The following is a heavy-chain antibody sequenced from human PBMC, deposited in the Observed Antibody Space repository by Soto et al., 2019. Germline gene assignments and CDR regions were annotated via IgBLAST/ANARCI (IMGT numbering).Heavy chain of an antibody. D-gene: IGHD3-10*01. CDR3: ARSTQHIPLRMTMVRGVDTRAWDMDV. CDR1: GGSISSSY. J-gene: IGHJ6*02. CDR2: IYTTGST. V-gene: IGHV4-4*07. Sequence: NPSETLSLTCTVSGGSISSSYWSWIRQPAGKGLDWIGRIYTTGSTDYNPSLKSRVTMSVDTSKSQFSLKLSSVTAADTAVYYCARSTQHIPLRMTMVRGVDTRAWDMDVWGQGTTVTVSS.